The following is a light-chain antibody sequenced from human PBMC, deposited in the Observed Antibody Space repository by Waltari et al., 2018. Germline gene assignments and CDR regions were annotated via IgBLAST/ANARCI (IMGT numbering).Light chain of an antibody. CDR3: QQLNSYPIT. Sequence: IQLTQSPSSLSAYVADRVTITCWASQGISSNLAWYQQNTGKAPKLLISAASTLQSGGPVRFSGSGSGTEFTLTIRSLQPEDVATYYCQQLNSYPITFGQGTRLGIK. CDR2: AAS. V-gene: IGKV1-9*01. CDR1: QGISSN. J-gene: IGKJ5*01.